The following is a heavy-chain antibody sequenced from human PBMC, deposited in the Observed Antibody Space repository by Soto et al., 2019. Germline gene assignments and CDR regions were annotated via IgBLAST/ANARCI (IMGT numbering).Heavy chain of an antibody. CDR2: IIPIFGTA. V-gene: IGHV1-69*01. Sequence: ASVKVSCKASGGTFSSYAISWVRQAPGQGLEWMGGIIPIFGTANYAQKFQGRVTITADESTSTAYMELSSLRSEDTAVYYCASSYYGSGSFDYWGQGTLVTVSS. J-gene: IGHJ4*02. D-gene: IGHD3-10*01. CDR1: GGTFSSYA. CDR3: ASSYYGSGSFDY.